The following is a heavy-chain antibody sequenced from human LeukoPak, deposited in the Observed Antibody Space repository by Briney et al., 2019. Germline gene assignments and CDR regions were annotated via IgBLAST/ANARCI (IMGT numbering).Heavy chain of an antibody. V-gene: IGHV3-7*01. CDR3: ARASSSKNVQNVDV. D-gene: IGHD4-11*01. J-gene: IGHJ6*02. CDR1: GFTFSTYW. Sequence: GGSLRLSCAASGFTFSTYWMIWVRQTPGKGLEWVASIKQDGSETHYVDSVEGRFTISRDNTKNSLYLQMNSLRAEDTAVYYCARASSSKNVQNVDVWGQGTTVTVSS. CDR2: IKQDGSET.